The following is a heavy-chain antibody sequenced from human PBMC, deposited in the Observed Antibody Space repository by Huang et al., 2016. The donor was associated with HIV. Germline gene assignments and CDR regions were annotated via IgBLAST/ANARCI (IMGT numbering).Heavy chain of an antibody. CDR3: AKDGADEEWDIDY. D-gene: IGHD1-26*01. CDR2: IYYDGSNK. Sequence: VQLVESGGGVVQPGRSLRLACAASGFSFSTYGLHWVRQAPGKGLEGVAVIYYDGSNKYYAHSVKGRFTISRDTSENKVYLQMNSLRHEDTAVYYCAKDGADEEWDIDYWGQGTLVTVSS. V-gene: IGHV3-30*18. J-gene: IGHJ4*02. CDR1: GFSFSTYG.